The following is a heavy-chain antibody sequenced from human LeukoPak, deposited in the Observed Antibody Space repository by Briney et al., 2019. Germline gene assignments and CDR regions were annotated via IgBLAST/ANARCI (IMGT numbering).Heavy chain of an antibody. D-gene: IGHD6-19*01. CDR2: ISGDGGDT. CDR3: VKDRLPGGIAVAGTDDGMDV. J-gene: IGHJ6*02. V-gene: IGHV3-43*02. CDR1: GFXFDDSA. Sequence: PGGSLRLSCAASGFXFDDSAIHWVRQAPGKGLDWVCLISGDGGDTFYADSVKGRFTISRDNSKNSLYPQMNSLRNEDTAFYYCVKDRLPGGIAVAGTDDGMDVWGQGTTVTVSS.